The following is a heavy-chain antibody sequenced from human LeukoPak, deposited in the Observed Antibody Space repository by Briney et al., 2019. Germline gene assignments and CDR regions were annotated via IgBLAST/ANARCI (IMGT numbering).Heavy chain of an antibody. D-gene: IGHD4-23*01. CDR3: ARVYGGTY. J-gene: IGHJ4*02. Sequence: GGSLRLSCSASGFTFSSHWMSWVRQAPGKGLEWVANIKEDGSEKFYVDSVKGRFTISRDNAKNSLYLQMNSVRAEDTAVYYCARVYGGTYWGQGTLVTVSS. CDR1: GFTFSSHW. V-gene: IGHV3-7*01. CDR2: IKEDGSEK.